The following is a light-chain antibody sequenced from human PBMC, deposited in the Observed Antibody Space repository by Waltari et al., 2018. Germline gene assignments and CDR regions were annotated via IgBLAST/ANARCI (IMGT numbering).Light chain of an antibody. CDR2: DDS. CDR1: NLGDKR. J-gene: IGLJ3*02. V-gene: IGLV3-21*02. CDR3: RVWDTRRDHPV. Sequence: SYLLTQPPSESVAPGQTAHLTCLGNNLGDKRVHLFRQKAGQAPVLVIDDDSDQPSGVPERFSGANSGETATLTISRVEAGDDAAYFCRVWDTRRDHPVFGGGTKLTVL.